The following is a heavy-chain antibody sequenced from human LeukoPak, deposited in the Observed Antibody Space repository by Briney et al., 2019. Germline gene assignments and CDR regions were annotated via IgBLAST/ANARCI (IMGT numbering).Heavy chain of an antibody. CDR1: GFIFSSYA. Sequence: GESLRLSCAASGFIFSSYATSWVRQAPGKGLEWVASIKHDGSEKYYVDSVRGRFTISRDNTMNSLYLQMSSLRAEDTAVYYCATDRGWRTSGYYLYYFEYWGQGTLVTYSS. CDR2: IKHDGSEK. CDR3: ATDRGWRTSGYYLYYFEY. D-gene: IGHD3-3*01. J-gene: IGHJ4*02. V-gene: IGHV3-7*01.